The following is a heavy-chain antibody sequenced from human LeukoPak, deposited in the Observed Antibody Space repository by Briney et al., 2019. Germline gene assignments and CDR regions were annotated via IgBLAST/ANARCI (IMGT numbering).Heavy chain of an antibody. J-gene: IGHJ4*02. CDR2: ICGSGGST. V-gene: IGHV3-23*01. CDR1: GFTFSSYA. CDR3: AKGRLLFPDY. Sequence: PGGSLRLSCAASGFTFSSYAMSWVRETPGKGLERVSAICGSGGSTYYADSVKGRLTKSRDNSKNTLYLQMNSLRGEDTAVYYCAKGRLLFPDYWGQGTLVTVSS.